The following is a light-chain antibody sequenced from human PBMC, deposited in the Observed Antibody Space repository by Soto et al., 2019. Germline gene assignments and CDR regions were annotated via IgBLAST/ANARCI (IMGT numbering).Light chain of an antibody. CDR1: SGSIASNY. CDR3: QSSDVTMI. CDR2: EDN. V-gene: IGLV6-57*04. Sequence: NFMLTQPHSVSESPGKTVTLSCTRTSGSIASNYVQWYQQRPGSAPSMVIYEDNQRPSGVPDRFSGSIDTSSNSASLTISGLKPEDEADFYCQSSDVTMIFGGGTKLTVL. J-gene: IGLJ2*01.